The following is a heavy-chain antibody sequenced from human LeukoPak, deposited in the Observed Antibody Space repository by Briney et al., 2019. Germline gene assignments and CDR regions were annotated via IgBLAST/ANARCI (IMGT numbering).Heavy chain of an antibody. J-gene: IGHJ5*02. V-gene: IGHV4-59*08. CDR3: ARHGILESEWFDP. D-gene: IGHD2/OR15-2a*01. CDR2: IYYSGST. CDR1: GGSFSGYY. Sequence: PSETLSLTCVVYGGSFSGYYWSWIRQPPGKGLEWIGYIYYSGSTNYNPSLKSRVTISVDTSKNQFSLKLSSVTAADTAVYYCARHGILESEWFDPWGQGTLVTVSS.